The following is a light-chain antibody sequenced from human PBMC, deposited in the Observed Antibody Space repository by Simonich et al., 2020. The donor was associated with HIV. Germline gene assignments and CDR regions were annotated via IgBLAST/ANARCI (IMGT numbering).Light chain of an antibody. Sequence: QSVLTQPPSASGTPGQRVTISCSGSSSNIGTNYVYWYQQLPGTAPKLLIFRNNQRPAGVPDRFSGSKSGTSASLAISGLQSADEADYYCATWDDSLNGPVFGGGTKLTVL. CDR2: RNN. J-gene: IGLJ2*01. CDR3: ATWDDSLNGPV. CDR1: SSNIGTNY. V-gene: IGLV1-47*01.